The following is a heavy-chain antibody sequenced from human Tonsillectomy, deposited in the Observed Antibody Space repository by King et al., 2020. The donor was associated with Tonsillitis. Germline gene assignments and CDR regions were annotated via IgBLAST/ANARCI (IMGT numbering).Heavy chain of an antibody. Sequence: VQLVESGGGVVQPGRSLRLSCAASGFTFSSYGMHWVRQAPGKGLEWVAVISYDGSNKYYADSVKGRFTISRDNSKNTLYLQMNSLRAEDTAVYYCARAYGGNSWSDYWGQGTLVTVSS. CDR3: ARAYGGNSWSDY. D-gene: IGHD4-23*01. CDR1: GFTFSSYG. J-gene: IGHJ4*02. CDR2: ISYDGSNK. V-gene: IGHV3-33*05.